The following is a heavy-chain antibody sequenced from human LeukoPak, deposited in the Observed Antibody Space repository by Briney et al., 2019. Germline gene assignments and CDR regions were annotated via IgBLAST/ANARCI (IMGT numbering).Heavy chain of an antibody. J-gene: IGHJ4*02. V-gene: IGHV3-30*04. CDR3: AKDRRYYDSTGYYWYFDY. CDR2: ISEDESDK. CDR1: GFTFSSYA. D-gene: IGHD3-22*01. Sequence: TGGSLRLSCAASGFTFSSYAMHWVRQAPGKGLEWVAVISEDESDKQYADSVKGRFTISRDNSKNTVYLQMNSLRAEDTAVYYCAKDRRYYDSTGYYWYFDYWGQGTLVTVSS.